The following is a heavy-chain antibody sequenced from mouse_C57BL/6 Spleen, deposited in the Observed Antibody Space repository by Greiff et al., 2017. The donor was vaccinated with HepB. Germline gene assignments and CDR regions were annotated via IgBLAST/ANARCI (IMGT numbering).Heavy chain of an antibody. Sequence: DVHLVESGGGLVKPGGSLKLSCAASGFTFSSYAMSWVRQTPEKRLEWVATISDGGSYTYYPDNVKGRFTISRDNAKNNLYLQMSHLKSEDTAMYYCARSDSSGYVGYYFDYWGQGTTLTVSS. CDR1: GFTFSSYA. CDR3: ARSDSSGYVGYYFDY. CDR2: ISDGGSYT. V-gene: IGHV5-4*01. D-gene: IGHD3-2*02. J-gene: IGHJ2*01.